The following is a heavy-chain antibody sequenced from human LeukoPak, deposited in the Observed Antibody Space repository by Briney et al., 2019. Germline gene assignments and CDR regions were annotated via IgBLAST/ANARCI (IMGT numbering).Heavy chain of an antibody. Sequence: GGSLRLSCAASGFTFSSYSMNWVRQAPGKGLEWVSSISSSSSYTYYADSVKGRFTISRDNAKNSLYLQMNSLRAEDTAVYYCARDGLYCSSTNCYFDYWGQGTLVTVSS. CDR2: ISSSSSYT. CDR1: GFTFSSYS. V-gene: IGHV3-21*01. CDR3: ARDGLYCSSTNCYFDY. J-gene: IGHJ4*02. D-gene: IGHD2-2*01.